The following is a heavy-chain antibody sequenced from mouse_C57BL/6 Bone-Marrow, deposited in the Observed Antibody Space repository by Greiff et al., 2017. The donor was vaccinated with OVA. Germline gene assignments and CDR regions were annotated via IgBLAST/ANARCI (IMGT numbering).Heavy chain of an antibody. D-gene: IGHD2-5*01. CDR3: TRGDSNYYAMDY. Sequence: VQLQQSGAELVRPGASVTLSCKASGYTFTDYEMHWVKQTPVHGLEWIGAIDPETGGTAYNQKFKGKAILTADKSSSTAYMELRSRKSEDSAVYYCTRGDSNYYAMDYWGQGKAVTVSA. V-gene: IGHV1-15*01. J-gene: IGHJ4*01. CDR1: GYTFTDYE. CDR2: IDPETGGT.